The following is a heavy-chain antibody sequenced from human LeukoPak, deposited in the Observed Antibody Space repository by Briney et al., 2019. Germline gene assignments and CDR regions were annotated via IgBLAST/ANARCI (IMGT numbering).Heavy chain of an antibody. D-gene: IGHD2-15*01. CDR3: ARVGAARFYYYYMDV. V-gene: IGHV3-7*01. CDR2: IKQDGSEE. CDR1: GFTFSNYW. J-gene: IGHJ6*03. Sequence: GGSLRLSCAASGFTFSNYWMSWVRQAPGKGLEWVANIKQDGSEEYYVDSLRGRFTVSRDNAKNSLYLQINSLRAGDTAIYYCARVGAARFYYYYMDVWGKGTTFTVSS.